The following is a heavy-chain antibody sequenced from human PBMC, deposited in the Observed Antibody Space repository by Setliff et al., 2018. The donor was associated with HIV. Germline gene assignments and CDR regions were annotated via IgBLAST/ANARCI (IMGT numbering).Heavy chain of an antibody. CDR1: GDSFIGYY. D-gene: IGHD3-22*01. CDR2: IDHSGNT. Sequence: SETLSLTCAVYGDSFIGYYWTWIRQSPGKGLEWIGEIDHSGNTNYNPSPKSRITISADTSKNQFSLKPTSVSAADTAVYYCARDMMYHYDRSGSFGYFGPWGQGTQVTVSS. V-gene: IGHV4-34*01. J-gene: IGHJ5*02. CDR3: ARDMMYHYDRSGSFGYFGP.